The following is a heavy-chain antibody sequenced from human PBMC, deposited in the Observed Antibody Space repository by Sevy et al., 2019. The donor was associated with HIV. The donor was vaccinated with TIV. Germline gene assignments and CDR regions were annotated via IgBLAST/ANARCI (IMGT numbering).Heavy chain of an antibody. J-gene: IGHJ4*02. D-gene: IGHD3-22*01. CDR2: ISGSGGST. V-gene: IGHV3-23*01. CDR3: AKEWLDSSSYYYVESYFDY. Sequence: GGSLRLSCAASGFTFSSYAMSWVRQAPGKGLEWVSAISGSGGSTYYADSVKGRFTISRDNSKNTLYLQMNSLRAEDTAVYYCAKEWLDSSSYYYVESYFDYWGQGTLVTVSS. CDR1: GFTFSSYA.